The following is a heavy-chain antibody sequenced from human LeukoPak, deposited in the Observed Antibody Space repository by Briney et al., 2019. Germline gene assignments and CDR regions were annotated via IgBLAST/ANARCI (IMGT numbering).Heavy chain of an antibody. D-gene: IGHD3-10*01. CDR1: GFTFSSYS. J-gene: IGHJ4*02. CDR3: AKDGVVRGLGPYYFDS. CDR2: ISYSGGTT. V-gene: IGHV3-23*01. Sequence: GGSLRLSCAASGFTFSSYSMNWVRQAPGKGLEWVSTISYSGGTTYHTDSVKGRFTISRDISKNTVYLQMNSLKAEDTAVYYCAKDGVVRGLGPYYFDSWGQGSLVTVSS.